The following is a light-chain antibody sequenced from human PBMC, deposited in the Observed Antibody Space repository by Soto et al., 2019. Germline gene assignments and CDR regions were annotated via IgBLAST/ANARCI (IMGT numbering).Light chain of an antibody. CDR1: QSVSSY. J-gene: IGKJ1*01. CDR3: QQRRSWPRA. V-gene: IGKV3-11*01. Sequence: EIVLTQSPATLSLSPGERATLSCRASQSVSSYLAWYQQKSGQAPRLLIYDASNRATGIPARFSGSGSGTDFTLTISSLEAEDFAIYYCQQRRSWPRAFGRGTKVEFK. CDR2: DAS.